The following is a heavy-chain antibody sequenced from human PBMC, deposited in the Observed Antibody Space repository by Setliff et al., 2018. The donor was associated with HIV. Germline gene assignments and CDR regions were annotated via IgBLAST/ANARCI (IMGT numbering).Heavy chain of an antibody. CDR1: GFSFSSYW. Sequence: TGGSLRLSCAASGFSFSSYWMHWVRQAPGKGLVWVSRINTDGSSTSYADSVKGRFTIPRDNAKNTLYLQMNSLRAEDTAVYYCARGVRGVVNGMDVWGQGTTVTVSS. V-gene: IGHV3-74*01. J-gene: IGHJ6*02. CDR2: INTDGSST. D-gene: IGHD3-10*01. CDR3: ARGVRGVVNGMDV.